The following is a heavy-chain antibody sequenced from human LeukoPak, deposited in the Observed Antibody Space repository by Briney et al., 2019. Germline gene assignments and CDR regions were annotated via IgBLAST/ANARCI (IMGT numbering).Heavy chain of an antibody. J-gene: IGHJ4*02. CDR3: ARGHRGVFTDPINY. Sequence: SETLSLTCTVSDGSISSRNYYWGWIRQPPGKGLEWIGSIDYNGDTYYSPSLASRVTMSEDTSKNQFSLKLNTVTAEDTAVYYCARGHRGVFTDPINYWAQGTLVTVSS. CDR2: IDYNGDT. D-gene: IGHD5-12*01. CDR1: DGSISSRNYY. V-gene: IGHV4-39*01.